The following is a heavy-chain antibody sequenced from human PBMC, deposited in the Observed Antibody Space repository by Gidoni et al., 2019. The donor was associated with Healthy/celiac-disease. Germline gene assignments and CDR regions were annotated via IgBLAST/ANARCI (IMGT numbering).Heavy chain of an antibody. J-gene: IGHJ6*03. Sequence: QVQLQESGPGLVKPSETLSLTCTVSGGSVSSGSYYWSWIRQPPGKGLEWIGYIYYSGSTNYKPSLKSRVTISVDTSKNQFSLKLSSVTAADTAVYYCVVTPRGYYYYYMDVWGKGTTVTVSS. D-gene: IGHD5-18*01. CDR2: IYYSGST. CDR1: GGSVSSGSYY. V-gene: IGHV4-61*01. CDR3: VVTPRGYYYYYMDV.